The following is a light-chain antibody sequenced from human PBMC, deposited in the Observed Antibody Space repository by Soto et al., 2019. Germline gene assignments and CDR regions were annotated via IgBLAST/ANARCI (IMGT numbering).Light chain of an antibody. V-gene: IGKV1D-13*01. CDR1: QGISSA. CDR2: DAS. J-gene: IGKJ4*01. Sequence: AIQLTQSPSSLSASVGDRVTITCRASQGISSALAWYQQKPGKAPKLLIYDASSLESGVPSRFSGSGSGTDFTLTIRSLQPEDFGTYYCQQFNNYLLTFGGGTKVDIK. CDR3: QQFNNYLLT.